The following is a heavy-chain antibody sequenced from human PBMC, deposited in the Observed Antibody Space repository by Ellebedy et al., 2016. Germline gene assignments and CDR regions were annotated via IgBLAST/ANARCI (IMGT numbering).Heavy chain of an antibody. CDR3: AKWCGRSGENCKNAFEI. V-gene: IGHV4-59*02. CDR2: VFHTGTA. J-gene: IGHJ3*02. D-gene: IGHD2-15*01. CDR1: GGSVTSDY. Sequence: SETLSLTCNVFGGSVTSDYWNWIRRPPGKGLEWIGYVFHTGTAHYNPSLQSRVTMSVDTSKSQLSLRLTSVTAADTAVYYCAKWCGRSGENCKNAFEIWGQGTMVTVS.